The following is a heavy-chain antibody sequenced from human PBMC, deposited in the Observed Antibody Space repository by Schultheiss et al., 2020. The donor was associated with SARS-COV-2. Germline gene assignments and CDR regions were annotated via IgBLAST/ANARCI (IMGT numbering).Heavy chain of an antibody. Sequence: GESLKISCAASGFTFSSYWMSWVRQAPGKGLEWVANIKQDGSEKYYVDSVKGRFTISRDNAKNSLYLQMNSLRAGDTASYYCARDPGDYGDYFDYWGQGTQVTVSS. CDR2: IKQDGSEK. V-gene: IGHV3-7*03. J-gene: IGHJ4*02. CDR1: GFTFSSYW. D-gene: IGHD4-17*01. CDR3: ARDPGDYGDYFDY.